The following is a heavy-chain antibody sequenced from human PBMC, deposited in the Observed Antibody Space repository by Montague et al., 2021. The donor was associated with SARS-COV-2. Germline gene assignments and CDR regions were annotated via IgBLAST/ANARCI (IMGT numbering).Heavy chain of an antibody. D-gene: IGHD3-10*01. CDR1: GFTFSSYW. Sequence: SLRLSCAASGFTFSSYWMHWVRQAPGKGLVWVSRINSDGSSTSYADSVKGRFTISRDNAKNTLYLQMNSLRAEDTAVYYCARGIRFYYGSGSPYGDLDYWGQGTLVTVSS. J-gene: IGHJ4*02. V-gene: IGHV3-74*01. CDR2: INSDGSST. CDR3: ARGIRFYYGSGSPYGDLDY.